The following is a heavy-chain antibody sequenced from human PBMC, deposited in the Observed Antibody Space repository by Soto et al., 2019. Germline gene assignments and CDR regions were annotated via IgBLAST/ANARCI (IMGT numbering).Heavy chain of an antibody. V-gene: IGHV1-8*01. Sequence: QVQLVQSGAEVKKPGASVKVSCKASGYTFPSYDINWVRQATGQGLEWMGWMNPNSGNTGYAQKCEGRVTMTRNTSISTAYMELSSLRSEDTAVYYCARERTGTTSMDVWGQGTTVTVSS. CDR2: MNPNSGNT. CDR3: ARERTGTTSMDV. CDR1: GYTFPSYD. J-gene: IGHJ6*02. D-gene: IGHD1-1*01.